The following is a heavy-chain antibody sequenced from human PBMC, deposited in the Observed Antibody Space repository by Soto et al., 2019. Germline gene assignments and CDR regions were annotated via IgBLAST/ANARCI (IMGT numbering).Heavy chain of an antibody. V-gene: IGHV3-15*01. CDR1: GFTFSNTW. J-gene: IGHJ4*02. CDR2: IKSKTDGGAT. CDR3: TAESAVIATVIDY. Sequence: GGSLRLSCAASGFTFSNTWMNWVRQAPGTGPEWVGRIKSKTDGGATDYAAPVKGRFTISRDDSKNTLYLQMNSLKSEDTAVYYCTAESAVIATVIDYWGQGTLVTVSS. D-gene: IGHD3-3*02.